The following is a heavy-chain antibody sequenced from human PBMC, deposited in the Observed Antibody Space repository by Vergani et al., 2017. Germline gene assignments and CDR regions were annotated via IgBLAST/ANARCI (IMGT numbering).Heavy chain of an antibody. Sequence: QVQLQQWGAGVVKPSGTLSLTCAVFGESFSSFYWSWIRQPPGKGLEWIGYIYYTGLTKYNPSFKSRVTTSVDTSKNQFSLKLSSATAADTAVYYCARGYYRYHDGTGYWEFDYWGQGTLVTVSS. J-gene: IGHJ4*02. CDR2: IYYTGLT. V-gene: IGHV4-34*02. CDR3: ARGYYRYHDGTGYWEFDY. CDR1: GESFSSFY. D-gene: IGHD3-22*01.